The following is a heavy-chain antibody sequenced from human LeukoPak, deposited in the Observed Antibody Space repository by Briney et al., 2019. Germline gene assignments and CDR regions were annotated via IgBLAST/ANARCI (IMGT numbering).Heavy chain of an antibody. CDR1: GFIFSSYS. Sequence: GGSLRLSCAASGFIFSSYSMIWVRQAPGKGLEWVSCISSRSTYIYYADSLKGRFTVSRDNSKNTLFLQMNSLRAEDTAVYYCAKDGGLWVSAHWGDSWGRGTLVTVSS. CDR2: ISSRSTYI. J-gene: IGHJ4*02. D-gene: IGHD7-27*01. V-gene: IGHV3-21*04. CDR3: AKDGGLWVSAHWGDS.